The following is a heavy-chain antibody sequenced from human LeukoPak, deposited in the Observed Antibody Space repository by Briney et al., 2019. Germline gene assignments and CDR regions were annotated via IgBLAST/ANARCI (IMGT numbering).Heavy chain of an antibody. CDR2: VNSDGSST. V-gene: IGHV3-74*03. D-gene: IGHD2-15*01. CDR1: GYTFSDYW. CDR3: ARELPFDY. Sequence: PGGSLRLSCAASGYTFSDYWMHWVRQAPGKGPVWVARVNSDGSSTVYADSVKGRFTISRDNAKNTLYLQMNSLRAEDTAVYYCARELPFDYWGQGTLVTVSS. J-gene: IGHJ4*02.